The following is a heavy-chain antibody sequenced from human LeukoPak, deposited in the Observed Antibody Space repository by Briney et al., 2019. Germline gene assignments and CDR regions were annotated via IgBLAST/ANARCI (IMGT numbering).Heavy chain of an antibody. J-gene: IGHJ3*02. CDR1: GFTLSDHY. CDR3: VRGYNSFDI. CDR2: STNKANNHAT. Sequence: GGSLRLSCAASGFTLSDHYMDWVRQAPGKGLEWVGRSTNKANNHATIYAASVKGKFTLSRDDSKNSLYLQMDSLKTEDTAVYYCVRGYNSFDIWGQGTMVAVSS. V-gene: IGHV3-72*01. D-gene: IGHD5-24*01.